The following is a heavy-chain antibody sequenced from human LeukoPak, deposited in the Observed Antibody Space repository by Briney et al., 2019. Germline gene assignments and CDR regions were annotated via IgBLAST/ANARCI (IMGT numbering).Heavy chain of an antibody. J-gene: IGHJ3*02. V-gene: IGHV1-18*01. CDR2: ISGYNGAP. CDR3: ARADYAXXGFDI. D-gene: IGHD4-17*01. Sequence: ASVKVSCKASGYSFRNYGIAWVRQAPGQGLEWMAWISGYNGAPKYAEKFNDRVTVTSDSSTGAALMELRSLTSDDTAVYFCARADYAXXGFDIWGQGTLVSVSS. CDR1: GYSFRNYG.